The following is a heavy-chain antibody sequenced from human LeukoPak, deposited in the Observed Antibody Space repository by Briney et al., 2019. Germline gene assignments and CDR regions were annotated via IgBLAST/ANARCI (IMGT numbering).Heavy chain of an antibody. CDR1: GFTFSSYA. CDR2: ISGSGGNT. D-gene: IGHD4-17*01. CDR3: AKLRPLTVTTGAFDF. J-gene: IGHJ3*01. V-gene: IGHV3-23*01. Sequence: GGSLRLSCAASGFTFSSYAMSWVRQAPGKGMEWVSGISGSGGNTYYADSVKGRFTISRDNSKNTLYLQMNSLRAEDTAVYYCAKLRPLTVTTGAFDFWGQGTMVTVSS.